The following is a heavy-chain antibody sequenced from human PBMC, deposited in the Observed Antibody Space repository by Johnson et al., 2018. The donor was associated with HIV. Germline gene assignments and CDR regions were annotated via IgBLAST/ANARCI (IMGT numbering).Heavy chain of an antibody. D-gene: IGHD3-3*01. CDR2: ISGSGGST. Sequence: VQLVESGGGLVKPGGSLRLSCAASGFTFSNAWMSWVRQAPGKGLEWVSGISGSGGSTYYADSEKGRFTISRDNSKNTLYLQMNSLRAEDTAVYYCARDLTYYNFWSGYWGDAFDIWGQGTMVTVSS. V-gene: IGHV3-23*04. J-gene: IGHJ3*02. CDR3: ARDLTYYNFWSGYWGDAFDI. CDR1: GFTFSNAW.